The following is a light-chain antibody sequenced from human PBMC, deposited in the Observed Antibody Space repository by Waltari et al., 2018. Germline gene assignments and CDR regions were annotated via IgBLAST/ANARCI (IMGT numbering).Light chain of an antibody. V-gene: IGLV2-11*01. Sequence: SALTQPRSVSGSPGQSVTISCTGTTTDLGSSNYVSWYQQHPGKAPKLIILDVTKRPSGVPDRLSGSKSGNTASLTISGLRAEDEAEYYCCSYAGSYTWVFGGGTKLTVV. CDR2: DVT. CDR1: TTDLGSSNY. CDR3: CSYAGSYTWV. J-gene: IGLJ3*02.